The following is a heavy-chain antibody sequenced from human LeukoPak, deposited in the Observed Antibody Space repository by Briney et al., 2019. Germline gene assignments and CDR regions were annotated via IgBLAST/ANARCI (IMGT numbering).Heavy chain of an antibody. CDR1: GFTLSTYA. J-gene: IGHJ6*03. V-gene: IGHV3-23*01. CDR3: AKGTTYYYDSSGYYPPYYYYYMDV. D-gene: IGHD3-22*01. CDR2: TSSSDAGT. Sequence: GGSLRLSCAASGFTLSTYAMSWARQTPGKGLEWVAATSSSDAGTYYADSVRGRFTISRDNSKNTLYLQMNSLRAEDTAVYYCAKGTTYYYDSSGYYPPYYYYYMDVWGKGTTVTVSS.